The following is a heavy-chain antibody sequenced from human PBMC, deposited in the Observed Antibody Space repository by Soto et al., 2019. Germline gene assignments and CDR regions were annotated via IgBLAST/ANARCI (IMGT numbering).Heavy chain of an antibody. CDR1: GFTVSSNY. J-gene: IGHJ3*02. Sequence: EVQLVESGGGLIQPGGSLRLSCAASGFTVSSNYMSWVRQAPGKGLEWVSVIYSGGSTYYADSVKGRFTISRDNSKNTLYLQMNSLRAEDTAVYYCARDTRYYDSSGYLMGDAFDSWGQGTMVTVSS. V-gene: IGHV3-53*01. D-gene: IGHD3-22*01. CDR3: ARDTRYYDSSGYLMGDAFDS. CDR2: IYSGGST.